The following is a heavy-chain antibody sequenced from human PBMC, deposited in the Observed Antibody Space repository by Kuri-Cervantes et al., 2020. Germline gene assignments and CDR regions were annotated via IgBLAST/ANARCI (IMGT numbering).Heavy chain of an antibody. CDR1: GGSISSGGYY. V-gene: IGHV4-31*03. CDR3: ARDRRITMVRGTGYYGMDV. CDR2: IYYSGST. Sequence: LRLSCTVSGGSISSGGYYWSWIRQHPGKGLEWIGYIYYSGSTYYNPSLKSRVTISVDTSKNQFSLKLSSVTAADTAVYYCARDRRITMVRGTGYYGMDVWGQGTTVTVSS. J-gene: IGHJ6*02. D-gene: IGHD3-10*01.